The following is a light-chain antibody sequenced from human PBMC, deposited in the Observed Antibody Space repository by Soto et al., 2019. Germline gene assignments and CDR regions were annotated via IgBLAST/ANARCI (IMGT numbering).Light chain of an antibody. CDR2: EVS. CDR3: SSYTTSSTLV. J-gene: IGLJ2*01. Sequence: QSVLTQPASVSGSPGQSITISCTGTSSDVGGYNYVSWYQQHPGKAPKLMIYEVSNRPSGVSNRFSGSKSGNTASLTISGLQAEDEAHYHCSSYTTSSTLVFGGGTQLTVL. V-gene: IGLV2-14*01. CDR1: SSDVGGYNY.